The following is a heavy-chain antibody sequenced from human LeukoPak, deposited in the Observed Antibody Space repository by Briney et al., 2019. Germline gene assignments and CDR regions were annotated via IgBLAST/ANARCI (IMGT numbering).Heavy chain of an antibody. D-gene: IGHD5-12*01. CDR2: ISARNGNT. J-gene: IGHJ4*02. Sequence: GASVKVSCKASGYTSTKFGFSWVRQAPGQGLEWMGWISARNGNTNYAQRVQGRVTMTTDTSTSTAYMELRSLRSDDTAVYFCARDGGYDFHYFDYWGQGTLVTVSS. CDR3: ARDGGYDFHYFDY. V-gene: IGHV1-18*04. CDR1: GYTSTKFG.